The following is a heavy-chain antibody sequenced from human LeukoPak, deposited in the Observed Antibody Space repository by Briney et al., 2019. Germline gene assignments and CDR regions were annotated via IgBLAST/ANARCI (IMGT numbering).Heavy chain of an antibody. V-gene: IGHV3-23*01. D-gene: IGHD2-15*01. Sequence: AGGALILSCAASGFTFSSFDMTWVRQAPGKGLEWVSTISGSGGSTYYADSVKGRFTISRDNSKNTVYLQMNSLSAEDTAAYYCAKRQIGNFDYWGQGTLVTVSS. CDR3: AKRQIGNFDY. J-gene: IGHJ4*02. CDR2: ISGSGGST. CDR1: GFTFSSFD.